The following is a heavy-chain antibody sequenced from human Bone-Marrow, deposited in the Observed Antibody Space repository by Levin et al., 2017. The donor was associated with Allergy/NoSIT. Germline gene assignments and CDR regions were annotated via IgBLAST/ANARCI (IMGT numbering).Heavy chain of an antibody. CDR1: GFTFSSYG. J-gene: IGHJ4*02. V-gene: IGHV3-30*18. D-gene: IGHD3-10*01. CDR3: AKGRGSGSYYSK. Sequence: LAGGSLRLSCAASGFTFSSYGMHWVRQAPGKGLEWVAVISYDGSNKYYADSVKGRFTISRDNSKNTLYLQMNSLRAEDTAVYYCAKGRGSGSYYSKWGQGTLVTVSS. CDR2: ISYDGSNK.